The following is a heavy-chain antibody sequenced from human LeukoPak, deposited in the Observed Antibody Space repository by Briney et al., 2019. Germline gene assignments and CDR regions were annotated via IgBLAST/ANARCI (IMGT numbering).Heavy chain of an antibody. D-gene: IGHD3-10*01. CDR3: ARGGRGYYGSGSHFSY. V-gene: IGHV1-18*04. CDR1: GYTFTSYG. Sequence: ASVKVSCKASGYTFTSYGISWVRQAPGQGLQWMGWISAYNGNTNYAQKLQGRVTMTTDTSTSTAYMELRSLRSDDTAVYHCARGGRGYYGSGSHFSYWGQGTLVTVSS. CDR2: ISAYNGNT. J-gene: IGHJ4*02.